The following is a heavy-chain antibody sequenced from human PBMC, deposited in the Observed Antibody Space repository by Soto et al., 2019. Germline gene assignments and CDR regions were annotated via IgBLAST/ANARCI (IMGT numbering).Heavy chain of an antibody. D-gene: IGHD6-6*01. Sequence: SVKVSCKASGGTFSSYAISWVRQAPGQGLEWMGGIIPIFGTANYAQKFQGRVTITADESTSTAYMELSSLRSEDTAVYYCASSSIAHYGMDVWGQGTTVTVSS. V-gene: IGHV1-69*13. CDR1: GGTFSSYA. J-gene: IGHJ6*02. CDR2: IIPIFGTA. CDR3: ASSSIAHYGMDV.